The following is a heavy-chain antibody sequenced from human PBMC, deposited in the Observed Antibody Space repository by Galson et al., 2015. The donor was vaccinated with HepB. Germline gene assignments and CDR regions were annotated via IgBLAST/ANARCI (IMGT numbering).Heavy chain of an antibody. CDR1: GFTFRDSW. J-gene: IGHJ2*01. CDR2: INPDGREK. D-gene: IGHD3-16*01. V-gene: IGHV3-7*01. Sequence: SLRLSCAASGFTFRDSWMSWVRQAPGKGLEWVANINPDGREKFYVDSVKGRFTISRDNAKNSLYLQMNSLRAEDTAVYFCAKQGRTFPPWGRGTLVTVSS. CDR3: AKQGRTFPP.